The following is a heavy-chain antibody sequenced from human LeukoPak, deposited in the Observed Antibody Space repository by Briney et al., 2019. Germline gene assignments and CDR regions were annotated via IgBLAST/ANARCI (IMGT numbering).Heavy chain of an antibody. CDR3: VNQISGWVS. D-gene: IGHD6-19*01. Sequence: GGALRLSCAASRFTFSSLTLHWVRQAPGKGLEYVSAISSNGGSTFYADSVKGRFSISRDNSKNTLYLQMSSLRAEDTAVYYCVNQISGWVSWGQGTLVTVSS. CDR1: RFTFSSLT. J-gene: IGHJ5*02. CDR2: ISSNGGST. V-gene: IGHV3-64D*06.